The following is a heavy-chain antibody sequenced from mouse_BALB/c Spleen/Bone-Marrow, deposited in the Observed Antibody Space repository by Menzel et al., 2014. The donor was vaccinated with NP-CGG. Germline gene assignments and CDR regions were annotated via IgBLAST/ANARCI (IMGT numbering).Heavy chain of an antibody. CDR3: ARELSWYFDV. J-gene: IGHJ1*01. V-gene: IGHV1S29*02. Sequence: EVQLQQSGPELVKPGASVKTSCKASGYTFTDYNMHWVKQSHGKSLEWIGYIYPYNGGTGYNQKFKSKATLTVDNSSSTAYMELRSLTSEDPAVYYCARELSWYFDVWGAGTTVTVSS. CDR2: IYPYNGGT. D-gene: IGHD1-1*02. CDR1: GYTFTDYN.